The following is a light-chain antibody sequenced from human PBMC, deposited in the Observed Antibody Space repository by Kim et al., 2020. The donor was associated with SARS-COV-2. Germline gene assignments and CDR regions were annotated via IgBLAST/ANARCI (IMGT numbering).Light chain of an antibody. CDR3: QQLNTYPVT. J-gene: IGKJ5*01. Sequence: LSASVGDRVTITCRASQGIGSYLAWYQQKPGKAPNLLIYAASTLQSGVPSRFSGSGSGTDFTLTISSLQPEDFATYYCQQLNTYPVTFGQGTRLEIK. CDR2: AAS. CDR1: QGIGSY. V-gene: IGKV1-9*01.